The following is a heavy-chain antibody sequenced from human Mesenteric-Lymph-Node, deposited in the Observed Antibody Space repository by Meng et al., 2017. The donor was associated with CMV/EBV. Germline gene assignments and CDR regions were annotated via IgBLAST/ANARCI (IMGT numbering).Heavy chain of an antibody. J-gene: IGHJ4*02. V-gene: IGHV1-69*04. D-gene: IGHD5-18*01. Sequence: VRQAPGQGLEWKGRIIPILGIANYAQKFQGRVTITADKSTSTAYMELSSLRSEDTAVYYCARATLRGYSYGYADYWGQGTLVTVSS. CDR2: IIPILGIA. CDR3: ARATLRGYSYGYADY.